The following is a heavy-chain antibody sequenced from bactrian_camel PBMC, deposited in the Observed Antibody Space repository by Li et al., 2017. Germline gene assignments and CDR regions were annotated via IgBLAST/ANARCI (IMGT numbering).Heavy chain of an antibody. J-gene: IGHJ6*01. CDR3: AKEGRSTGPDFDY. CDR2: IYRDGSDP. Sequence: HVQLVESGGGLVQPGGSLRLSCAASGFTSSTYYISWVRQAPGKGLEWVSSIYRDGSDPYYADSVKGRFTISRDNAKNTVYLQMHSLQSEDTALYFCAKEGRSTGPDFDYWGQGTQVTVS. CDR1: GFTSSTYY. V-gene: IGHV3S6*01.